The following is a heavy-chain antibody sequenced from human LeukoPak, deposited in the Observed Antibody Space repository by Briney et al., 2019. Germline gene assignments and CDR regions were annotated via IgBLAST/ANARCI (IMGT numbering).Heavy chain of an antibody. D-gene: IGHD6-19*01. Sequence: GGSLRLSCAASGFTFSSQNMNWAREAPGKGLEWVAYIPTSGDSTKYADSVEGRLTISRDNAENSLFLLMNSLRVEDTAVYYCVKNGWLDYWGQGILVTVSS. V-gene: IGHV3-21*06. CDR3: VKNGWLDY. J-gene: IGHJ4*02. CDR2: IPTSGDST. CDR1: GFTFSSQN.